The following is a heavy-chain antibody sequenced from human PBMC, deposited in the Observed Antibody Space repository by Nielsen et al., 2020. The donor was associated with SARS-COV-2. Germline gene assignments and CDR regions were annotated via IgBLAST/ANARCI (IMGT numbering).Heavy chain of an antibody. Sequence: SETLSLTCTVSGGSISRGSYYWSWLRQHPGKGLEWLAYIYYSGSTFYNPSLKSRLARSLDTSKNQFSLKLSSVTAADTAVYYCARGGGSTISSRSMDVWGKGTTVTVSS. J-gene: IGHJ6*03. CDR1: GGSISRGSYY. D-gene: IGHD5-24*01. CDR2: IYYSGST. V-gene: IGHV4-31*03. CDR3: ARGGGSTISSRSMDV.